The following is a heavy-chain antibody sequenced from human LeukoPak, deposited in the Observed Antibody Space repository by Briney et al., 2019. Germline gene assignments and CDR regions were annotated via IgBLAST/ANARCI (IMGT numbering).Heavy chain of an antibody. D-gene: IGHD3-22*01. CDR1: GYTFTNHW. CDR2: IDPSDSYT. CDR3: ARRSYYDSGGYYYDF. V-gene: IGHV5-10-1*01. Sequence: GESLKISCKGSGYTFTNHWISWVRQMPGKGLEWMGKIDPSDSYTNYSPSFQGHVTISADKSISTAYLQWSSLKASDTAMYYCARRSYYDSGGYYYDFWGQGTLVTVSS. J-gene: IGHJ4*02.